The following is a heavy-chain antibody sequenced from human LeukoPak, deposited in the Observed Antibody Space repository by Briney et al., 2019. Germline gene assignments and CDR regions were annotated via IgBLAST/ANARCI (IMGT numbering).Heavy chain of an antibody. J-gene: IGHJ4*02. CDR2: INTDGTVT. V-gene: IGHV3-74*01. D-gene: IGHD6-19*01. CDR1: GFTFSKYW. Sequence: GGSLRLSCAASGFTFSKYWMLWVRQAPGKGLESVSRINTDGTVTTYADSVKGRFTFSRDNADNPMFLQMNSVRDEDTAVYYCATKQWLAPPPDSWGQGTPVTVSS. CDR3: ATKQWLAPPPDS.